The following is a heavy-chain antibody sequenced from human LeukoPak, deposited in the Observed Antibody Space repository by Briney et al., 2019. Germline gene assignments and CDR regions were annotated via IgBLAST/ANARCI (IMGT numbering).Heavy chain of an antibody. J-gene: IGHJ5*02. CDR1: RGSISTYY. D-gene: IGHD2-15*01. Sequence: PSETLSLTCTVSRGSISTYYWRWIRKPPGKGMEWIGYIYYDGSPKYHPSLKSRVTISVDTSKNQFSLKLSSVAAAVTAVYYCARVGRGPVDLWGQGTLVTVSS. CDR3: ARVGRGPVDL. CDR2: IYYDGSP. V-gene: IGHV4-59*01.